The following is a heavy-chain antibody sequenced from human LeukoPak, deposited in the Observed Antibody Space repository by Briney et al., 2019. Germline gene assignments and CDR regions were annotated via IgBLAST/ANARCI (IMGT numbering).Heavy chain of an antibody. J-gene: IGHJ4*02. CDR3: ARQYRHQPD. Sequence: ASVKDSCKASGYTFTSYDVNWVRQATGQGLEWMGYMNPNSGKTAYAQKFQGRVTLTRNTSISTAYMELSSLRSEDTAVYYCARQYRHQPDWGQGTLVTVSS. CDR1: GYTFTSYD. D-gene: IGHD2-2*01. CDR2: MNPNSGKT. V-gene: IGHV1-8*01.